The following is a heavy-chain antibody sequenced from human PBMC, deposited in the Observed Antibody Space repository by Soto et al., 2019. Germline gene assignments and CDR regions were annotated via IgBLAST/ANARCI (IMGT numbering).Heavy chain of an antibody. V-gene: IGHV3-23*01. D-gene: IGHD3-10*01. CDR2: ISGSGGST. CDR1: GFTFSSYA. Sequence: GGSLRLSCAASGFTFSSYAMSWVRQAPGKGLEWVSAISGSGGSTYYADSGKGRFTISRDNSKNTLYLQMNSLRAEDTAVYYCAKVVHYYGSGSYYFDYWGQGTLVTVSS. CDR3: AKVVHYYGSGSYYFDY. J-gene: IGHJ4*02.